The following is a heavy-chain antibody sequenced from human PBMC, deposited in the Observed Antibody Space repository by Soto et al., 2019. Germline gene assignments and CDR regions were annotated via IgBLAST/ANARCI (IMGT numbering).Heavy chain of an antibody. Sequence: EVQLLESGGGLVQPGGSLRLSCAASGFTFSNYAMSWVRQAPGKVLAWVSAISGSGERTYYTDSVKGRFTISRANSKNTLYLQMNRLSVEDTAVYYCTKEPGGVGWFDPWGHGTLVTVAS. J-gene: IGHJ5*02. CDR3: TKEPGGVGWFDP. CDR2: ISGSGERT. D-gene: IGHD3-16*01. CDR1: GFTFSNYA. V-gene: IGHV3-23*01.